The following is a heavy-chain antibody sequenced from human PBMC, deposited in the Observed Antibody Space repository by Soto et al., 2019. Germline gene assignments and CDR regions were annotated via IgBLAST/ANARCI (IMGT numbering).Heavy chain of an antibody. D-gene: IGHD3-3*01. Sequence: PGGSLRLSCAASGFTFGSYWMSWVRQAPGKGLEWLATIKMDASEKKYVDSVKGRFTMSRDNAKNSLYLQMDSLRAEDTAVYYCARGAPRAVVLRFLEWSNEFDYWGQGTLVTVSS. CDR1: GFTFGSYW. V-gene: IGHV3-7*01. CDR3: ARGAPRAVVLRFLEWSNEFDY. J-gene: IGHJ4*02. CDR2: IKMDASEK.